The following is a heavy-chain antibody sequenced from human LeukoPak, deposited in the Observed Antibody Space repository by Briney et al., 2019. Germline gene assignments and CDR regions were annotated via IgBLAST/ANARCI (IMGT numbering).Heavy chain of an antibody. D-gene: IGHD6-13*01. CDR3: AREGEGIAAAGTLLVYFDY. CDR2: IIPVFGTT. J-gene: IGHJ4*02. Sequence: ASVKVSCKASGYIFTGYYMHWVRQAPGQGLEWLARIIPVFGTTNYARKFRGRVTVSTDDSTSTAFLELSSLTPEDTAVYYCAREGEGIAAAGTLLVYFDYWGQGTLVTVSS. V-gene: IGHV1-69*05. CDR1: GYIFTGYY.